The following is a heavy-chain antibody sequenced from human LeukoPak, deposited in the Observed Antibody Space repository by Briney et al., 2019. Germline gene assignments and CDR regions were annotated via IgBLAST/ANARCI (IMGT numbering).Heavy chain of an antibody. CDR2: ISGSGGST. CDR3: AKGVGGYNSRKQYFDY. V-gene: IGHV3-23*01. CDR1: GFTFSSYA. Sequence: GGSLRLSCAASGFTFSSYAMSWVRQAPGKGLEWVSAISGSGGSTYYADSVKGRFTISRDNAKNSLYLQMNSLRAEDTALYYCAKGVGGYNSRKQYFDYWGQGTLVTVSS. J-gene: IGHJ4*02. D-gene: IGHD5-24*01.